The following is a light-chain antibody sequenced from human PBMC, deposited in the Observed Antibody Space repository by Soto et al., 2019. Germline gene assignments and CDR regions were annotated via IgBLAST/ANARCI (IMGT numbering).Light chain of an antibody. CDR2: NDD. Sequence: SYELTQTPSVSVAPGKTARVSCGGNNIAGKSVHWYQLKAGQAPVLIIYNDDDRPSGIPERFSGSKSGNTATLTVSWVEAGGEADYFCQVWGSPADPYVLFGGGTKLTVL. V-gene: IGLV3-21*04. J-gene: IGLJ2*01. CDR3: QVWGSPADPYVL. CDR1: NIAGKS.